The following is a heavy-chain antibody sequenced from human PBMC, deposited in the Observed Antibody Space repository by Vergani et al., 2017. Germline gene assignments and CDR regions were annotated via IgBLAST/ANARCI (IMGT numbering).Heavy chain of an antibody. J-gene: IGHJ4*02. CDR2: IYSGGST. CDR3: ARDLVAGGGGASFDY. V-gene: IGHV3-66*02. Sequence: EVQLVESGGGLVQPGGSLRLSCAASGFTVSSNYMSWVRQAPGKGLEWVSVIYSGGSTYYADSVKGRFTISRDNSKNTLYLQMNSLRAEDTAGYYCARDLVAGGGGASFDYWGQGTLVTVSS. CDR1: GFTVSSNY. D-gene: IGHD5-12*01.